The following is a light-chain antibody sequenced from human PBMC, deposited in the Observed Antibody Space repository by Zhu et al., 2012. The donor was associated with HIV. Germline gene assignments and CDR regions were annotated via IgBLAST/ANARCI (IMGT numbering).Light chain of an antibody. Sequence: EIVMTQSPDTLSVSPGERATLSCRASQSVNSNLAWYQHKPGQAPRLLIYGASTRATAIPARFSGSGSGTDFSLTITRLEPEDFAVYYCQQYGSSPLTFGGGTKVDIK. CDR1: QSVNSN. CDR3: QQYGSSPLT. V-gene: IGKV3-15*01. CDR2: GAS. J-gene: IGKJ4*01.